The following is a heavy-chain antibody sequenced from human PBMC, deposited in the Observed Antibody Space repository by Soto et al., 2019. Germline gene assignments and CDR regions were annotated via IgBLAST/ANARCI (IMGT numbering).Heavy chain of an antibody. V-gene: IGHV3-30*18. J-gene: IGHJ4*02. CDR2: ISYDGSNK. CDR3: AKDGGYSYGTYYFDY. CDR1: GFTFSSYG. D-gene: IGHD5-18*01. Sequence: QLGGSLRLSCAASGFTFSSYGMHWVRQAPGKGLEWVAVISYDGSNKYYADSVKGRFTISRDNSKNTRYLQMNSLRAEDTAVYYCAKDGGYSYGTYYFDYWGQGTLVTVSS.